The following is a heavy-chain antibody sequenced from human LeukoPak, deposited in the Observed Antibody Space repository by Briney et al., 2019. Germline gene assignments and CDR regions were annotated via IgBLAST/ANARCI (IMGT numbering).Heavy chain of an antibody. CDR1: GFTFSSYA. CDR2: ISASGVTT. Sequence: GRSLRLSCAASGFTFSSYAMSWVRQAPGKGLEWVSVISASGVTTYYADSVKGRFTISRDNSKNTLYLQMNSLRAEDTAVYYCAKDGIVGATGYYFDYWGQGTLVTVPS. V-gene: IGHV3-23*01. D-gene: IGHD1-26*01. CDR3: AKDGIVGATGYYFDY. J-gene: IGHJ4*02.